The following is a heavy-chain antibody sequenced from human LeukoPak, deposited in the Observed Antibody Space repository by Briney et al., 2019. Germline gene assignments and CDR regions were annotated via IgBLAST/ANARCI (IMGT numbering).Heavy chain of an antibody. Sequence: PSETLFLTCTVSGGSISSGSYYWSWIRQPAGKGLEWIGRIYTSGSTNYNPSLKSRVTISVDTSKNQFSLKLSSVTAADTAVYYCAKWGGYDFYAFDIWGQGTMVTVSS. V-gene: IGHV4-61*02. CDR3: AKWGGYDFYAFDI. J-gene: IGHJ3*02. CDR1: GGSISSGSYY. CDR2: IYTSGST. D-gene: IGHD5-12*01.